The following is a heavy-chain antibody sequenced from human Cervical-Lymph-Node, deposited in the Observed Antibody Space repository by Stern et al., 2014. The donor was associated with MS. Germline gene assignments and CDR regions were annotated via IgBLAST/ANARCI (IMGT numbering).Heavy chain of an antibody. CDR1: GGTFSTQA. Sequence: QMQLVQSGAEVKKPGSSVKVSCKASGGTFSTQAINWVRQAPGPGLEWVGGIIPIFGTPNYAQKVQDRVTITADESTSTAYMDLNSLRSEDTAVYYCATPSTVTVGGMDVWGQGTTVTVSS. J-gene: IGHJ6*02. CDR3: ATPSTVTVGGMDV. CDR2: IIPIFGTP. V-gene: IGHV1-69*01. D-gene: IGHD4-17*01.